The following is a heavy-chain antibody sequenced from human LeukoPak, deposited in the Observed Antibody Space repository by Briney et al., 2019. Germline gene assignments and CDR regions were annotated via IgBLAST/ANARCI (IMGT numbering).Heavy chain of an antibody. CDR3: ARGDTAFSPYYFDY. Sequence: ASVKVPCKASGYTFTSYGISWVRQAPGQGLEWMGWISAYNGNTNYAQKLQGRVTMTTDTSTSTAYMELRSLRSDDTAVYYCARGDTAFSPYYFDYWGQGTLVTVSS. V-gene: IGHV1-18*01. CDR1: GYTFTSYG. D-gene: IGHD5-18*01. CDR2: ISAYNGNT. J-gene: IGHJ4*02.